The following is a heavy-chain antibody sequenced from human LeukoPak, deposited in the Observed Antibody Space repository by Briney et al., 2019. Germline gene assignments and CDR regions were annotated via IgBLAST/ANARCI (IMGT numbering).Heavy chain of an antibody. CDR1: GGSISSYY. V-gene: IGHV4-59*01. Sequence: SETLSLTCTVSGGSISSYYWSWIRQPPGKGLEWIGYIYYSGSTNHNPSLKSRVTISVDTSKNQFSLKLSSVTAADTAVYYCARVVYKNWFDPWGQGTLVTVSS. CDR3: ARVVYKNWFDP. J-gene: IGHJ5*02. D-gene: IGHD5-24*01. CDR2: IYYSGST.